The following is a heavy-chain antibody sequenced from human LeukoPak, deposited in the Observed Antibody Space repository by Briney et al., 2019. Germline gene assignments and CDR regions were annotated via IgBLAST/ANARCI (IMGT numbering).Heavy chain of an antibody. D-gene: IGHD6-19*01. CDR3: ATKQWLAPPPDS. CDR2: INTDGTVT. J-gene: IGHJ4*02. CDR1: DFTLAKYW. Sequence: PGGSLKPSCPPPDFTLAKYWMLWVRQAPGKGLKSVSRINTDGTVTTYADSVKGRFTVSRDNADNTMFLQMNSVRDEDTAVYYCATKQWLAPPPDSWGQGTPVTVSS. V-gene: IGHV3-74*01.